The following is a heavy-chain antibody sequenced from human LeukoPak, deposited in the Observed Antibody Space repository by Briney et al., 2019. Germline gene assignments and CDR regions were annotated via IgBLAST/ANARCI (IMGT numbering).Heavy chain of an antibody. CDR3: ARDRRDCTNGVCYPLWRWLVNGAYFDY. V-gene: IGHV1-18*01. CDR1: GYTFTSYA. D-gene: IGHD2-8*01. Sequence: ASVKVSCKPSGYTFTSYALSWVRQAPGQGLEWMGWISTYSGNTNYAQKLQGRVTMTTDTSTSTAYMELRSLRSDDTAVYYCARDRRDCTNGVCYPLWRWLVNGAYFDYWGQGTLVTVSS. J-gene: IGHJ4*02. CDR2: ISTYSGNT.